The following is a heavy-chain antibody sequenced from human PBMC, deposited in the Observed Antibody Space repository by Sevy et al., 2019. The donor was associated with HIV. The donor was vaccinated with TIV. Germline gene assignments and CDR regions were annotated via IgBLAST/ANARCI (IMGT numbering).Heavy chain of an antibody. CDR1: GFTFSNYA. Sequence: GGSLRLSCAATGFTFSNYAMHWVRQAPGKGMEWVAIIWSDGAYQYHGDSVKGRFTISRDNSKNTLYLQMNSLRAEDTAVYYCAMNYYDSSGSSFFFDYWGQGTLVTVSS. CDR3: AMNYYDSSGSSFFFDY. CDR2: IWSDGAYQ. D-gene: IGHD3-22*01. J-gene: IGHJ4*02. V-gene: IGHV3-33*01.